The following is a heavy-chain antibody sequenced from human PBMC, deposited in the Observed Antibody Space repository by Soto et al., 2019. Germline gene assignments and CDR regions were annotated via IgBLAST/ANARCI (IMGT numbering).Heavy chain of an antibody. CDR1: GFTFSSYA. J-gene: IGHJ4*02. Sequence: QVQLVESGGGVVQPGRSLRLSCAASGFTFSSYAMHWVRQAPGKGLEWVIVISYDGSNEYHADSVKGRFTISRDNSKNTVYLQMNSLRAEDTAVYYWAKDRYRYCSGGSCYWLDYWGQGTLVTVSS. CDR2: ISYDGSNE. V-gene: IGHV3-30*18. CDR3: AKDRYRYCSGGSCYWLDY. D-gene: IGHD2-15*01.